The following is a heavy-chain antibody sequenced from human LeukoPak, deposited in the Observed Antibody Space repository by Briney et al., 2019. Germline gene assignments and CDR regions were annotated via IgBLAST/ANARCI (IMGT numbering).Heavy chain of an antibody. CDR1: GVSISSSNSY. D-gene: IGHD3/OR15-3a*01. CDR2: IYYTGNT. J-gene: IGHJ4*02. CDR3: ARQTGSGLFLLP. V-gene: IGHV4-39*01. Sequence: SETLSLTCSVSGVSISSSNSYWGWIRQPPGKGLEWIGSIYYTGNTYYNASVKSQVSISIDTSKNQFSLRLTSVTAADTAVYFCARQTGSGLFLLPGGQGTLVTVPS.